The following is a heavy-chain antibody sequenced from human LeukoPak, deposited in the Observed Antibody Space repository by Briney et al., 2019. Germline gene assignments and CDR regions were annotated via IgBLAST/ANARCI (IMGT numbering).Heavy chain of an antibody. D-gene: IGHD3-10*01. V-gene: IGHV3-30*18. Sequence: QPGGSLRLSCAASRFTFSSYGIHWVRQAPGKGLEWVALISYDGSHEYYPASVKGRFTISRDNSKNTLSLQMDSLRPEDTAVYYCAKSQLIGSYHPPGYWGQGTLVTVSS. CDR2: ISYDGSHE. CDR3: AKSQLIGSYHPPGY. CDR1: RFTFSSYG. J-gene: IGHJ4*02.